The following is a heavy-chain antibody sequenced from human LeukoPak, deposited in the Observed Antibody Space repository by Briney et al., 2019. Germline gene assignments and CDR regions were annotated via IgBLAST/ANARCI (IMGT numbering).Heavy chain of an antibody. J-gene: IGHJ5*02. Sequence: SETLSLTCAVSVGSISRAGYSWSWIRQPPGKGLEWIGYIFHTGSTYYNPSLKNRLTISLDRSNNQFSLKLSSVTAADTAVYYCATSSNGNWFDPWGQGTLVTVSS. V-gene: IGHV4-30-2*01. CDR3: ATSSNGNWFDP. CDR2: IFHTGST. D-gene: IGHD2-8*01. CDR1: VGSISRAGYS.